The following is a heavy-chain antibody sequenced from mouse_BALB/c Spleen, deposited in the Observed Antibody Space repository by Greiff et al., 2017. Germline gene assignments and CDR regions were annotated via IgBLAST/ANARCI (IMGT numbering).Heavy chain of an antibody. CDR2: ISSGGSYT. Sequence: DVKLVESGGGLVKPGGSLKLSCAASGFTFSSYGMSWVRQTPDKRLEWVATISSGGSYTYYPDSVKGRFTISRDNAKNTLYLQMSSLKSEDTAMYYCARQNYGSLYAMDYWGQGTSVTVSS. CDR1: GFTFSSYG. D-gene: IGHD1-1*01. V-gene: IGHV5-6*03. CDR3: ARQNYGSLYAMDY. J-gene: IGHJ4*01.